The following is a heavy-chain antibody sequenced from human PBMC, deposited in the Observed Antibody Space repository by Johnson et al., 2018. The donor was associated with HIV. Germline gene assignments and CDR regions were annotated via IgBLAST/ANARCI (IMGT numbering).Heavy chain of an antibody. CDR3: AKDVIVVVPAAPDAFDI. D-gene: IGHD2-2*01. Sequence: QVQLMESGGCMVQPGGSLRLSCAASGLTFSGSGMHWVRQAPGKGLEWVAFTRYDGSNKHYVDSVKGRFTISRDNSKNTLYLQMNSLRAEDTAVYYCAKDVIVVVPAAPDAFDIWGQGTMVTVSS. J-gene: IGHJ3*02. CDR1: GLTFSGSG. V-gene: IGHV3-30*02. CDR2: TRYDGSNK.